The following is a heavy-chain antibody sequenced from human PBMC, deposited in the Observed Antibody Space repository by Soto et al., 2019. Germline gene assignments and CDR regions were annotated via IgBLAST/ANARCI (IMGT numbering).Heavy chain of an antibody. CDR2: ISSSSYI. Sequence: GGSLRLSCAASGFTFSSYSMNWVRQAPGKGLEWVSSISSSSYIYYADSVKGGFTISRDNAKNSLYLQMNSLRAEDTAVYYCAKKGIAAAGPGTFDYWGQGTLVTVSS. V-gene: IGHV3-21*01. CDR1: GFTFSSYS. D-gene: IGHD6-13*01. J-gene: IGHJ4*02. CDR3: AKKGIAAAGPGTFDY.